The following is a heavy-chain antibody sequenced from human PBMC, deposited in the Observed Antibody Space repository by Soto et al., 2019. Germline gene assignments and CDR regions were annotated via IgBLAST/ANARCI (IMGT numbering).Heavy chain of an antibody. V-gene: IGHV3-64*01. CDR2: ISSNGVGT. Sequence: VQLAESGGGLAQPGGSLRLSCAASGFTLSGYAMNWVRQAPGKGLECVSGISSNGVGTYYANSVQGRFTISRDNSKNTVYVQMGSLRPEDMAVYYCARRARPDFYYMDVWGKGTTVTVSS. J-gene: IGHJ6*03. D-gene: IGHD6-6*01. CDR3: ARRARPDFYYMDV. CDR1: GFTLSGYA.